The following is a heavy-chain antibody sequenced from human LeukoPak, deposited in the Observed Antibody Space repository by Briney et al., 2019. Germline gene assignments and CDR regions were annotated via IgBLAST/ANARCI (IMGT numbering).Heavy chain of an antibody. V-gene: IGHV3-7*03. CDR2: INQDGSET. D-gene: IGHD3-10*01. J-gene: IGHJ6*02. CDR1: GFTSTSYW. Sequence: PGGSLRLSCAASGFTSTSYWMSWVRQAPGKGLEWVANINQDGSETFYVDSVKGRFTISRDNAKNSLYLQMNSLRAEDTAVYYCARDFPYGSGSYYYRNYYYGMDVWGQGTTVTVSS. CDR3: ARDFPYGSGSYYYRNYYYGMDV.